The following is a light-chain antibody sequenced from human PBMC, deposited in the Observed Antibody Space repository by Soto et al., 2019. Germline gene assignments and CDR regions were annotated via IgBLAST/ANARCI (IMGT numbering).Light chain of an antibody. Sequence: SYELTQPPSESVAPGQTARITCGGNNIASKSVHWYQQRPGQAPVLVLYDDSNRPSGIPARFSGSNSGSTATLTISSVEAGDEADYFCQVWDISSDQYLFGAGTKVTVL. CDR1: NIASKS. CDR2: DDS. CDR3: QVWDISSDQYL. V-gene: IGLV3-21*02. J-gene: IGLJ1*01.